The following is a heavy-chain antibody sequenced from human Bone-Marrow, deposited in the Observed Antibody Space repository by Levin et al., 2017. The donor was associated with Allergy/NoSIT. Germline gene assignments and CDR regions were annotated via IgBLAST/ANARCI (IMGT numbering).Heavy chain of an antibody. D-gene: IGHD3-3*01. J-gene: IGHJ4*02. CDR3: AKSSGSNLLRFLEWLLGAFDY. V-gene: IGHV3-23*01. Sequence: GGSLRLSCTASGFTFSNYAMSWVRQAPGKGLEWVSGISGSGGSTYYADSVKGRFTISRDNSKNTLYLQMNSLRAEDTAVYYCAKSSGSNLLRFLEWLLGAFDYWGQGTLVTVSS. CDR2: ISGSGGST. CDR1: GFTFSNYA.